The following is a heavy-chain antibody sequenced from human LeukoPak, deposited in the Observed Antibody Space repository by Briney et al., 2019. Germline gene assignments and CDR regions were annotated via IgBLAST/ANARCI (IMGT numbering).Heavy chain of an antibody. CDR3: ARDIYSGYEEYYFDY. J-gene: IGHJ4*02. CDR2: ISSSSSYI. Sequence: GGSLRLSCAASGFTFSSYSMNWVRQAPGKGLEWVSSISSSSSYIYYADSVKGRFTISRDNAKNSLYLKMNSLRAEDTAVYYCARDIYSGYEEYYFDYWGQGTLVTVSS. D-gene: IGHD5-12*01. CDR1: GFTFSSYS. V-gene: IGHV3-21*01.